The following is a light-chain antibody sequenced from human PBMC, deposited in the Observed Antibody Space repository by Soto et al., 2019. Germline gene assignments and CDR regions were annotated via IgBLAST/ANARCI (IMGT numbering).Light chain of an antibody. CDR1: QSFSSN. Sequence: EIVMTQSPATLSVSPGERATLSCRASQSFSSNLAWYQQKPGQAPRLLIYGASTRATDIPARFSGSGSGTEFTLTISSLQSEDFAVYYCQQYNDWTFGQGTKVDIK. CDR2: GAS. V-gene: IGKV3-15*01. J-gene: IGKJ1*01. CDR3: QQYNDWT.